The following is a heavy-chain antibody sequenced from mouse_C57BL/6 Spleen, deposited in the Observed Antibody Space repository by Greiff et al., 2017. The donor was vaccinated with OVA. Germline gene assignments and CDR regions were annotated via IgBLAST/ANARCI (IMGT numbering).Heavy chain of an antibody. CDR1: GFSLTSYG. D-gene: IGHD1-1*01. CDR3: AYGSSYLYAMDY. V-gene: IGHV2-5*01. J-gene: IGHJ4*01. CDR2: IWRGGST. Sequence: VKLMESGPGLVQPSQSLSITCTVSGFSLTSYGVHWVRQSPGKGLEWLGVIWRGGSTDYNAAFMSRLSITKDNSKSQVFFKMNSLQADDTAIYCCAYGSSYLYAMDYWGQGTSVTVSS.